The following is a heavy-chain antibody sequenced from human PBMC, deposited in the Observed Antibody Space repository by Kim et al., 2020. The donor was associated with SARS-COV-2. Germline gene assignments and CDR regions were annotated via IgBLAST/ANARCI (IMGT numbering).Heavy chain of an antibody. D-gene: IGHD1-7*01. J-gene: IGHJ3*02. CDR1: GVSFSSHG. CDR2: IWSGGSNK. V-gene: IGHV3-33*01. Sequence: GGSLRLSCAASGVSFSSHGMHWVRQAPGKGLEWVAVIWSGGSNKNYADSVKGRFTISRDNSENTLYLQANSLRADDTAVYYCARDGVRGTVDAFDIWGQG. CDR3: ARDGVRGTVDAFDI.